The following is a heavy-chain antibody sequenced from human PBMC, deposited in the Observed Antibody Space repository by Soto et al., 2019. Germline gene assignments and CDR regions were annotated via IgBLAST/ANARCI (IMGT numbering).Heavy chain of an antibody. V-gene: IGHV1-69*02. D-gene: IGHD6-19*01. CDR3: ASLSVAGVAFDI. CDR1: GGTFSSYT. Sequence: QVQLVQSGAEVKKPGSSVKVSCKASGGTFSSYTISWVRQAPGQGLEWMGRIIPILGIANYAQKIQGRVTITADKSTSAAYMERSSLRSEDTAVYYCASLSVAGVAFDIWGQGTMVTVSS. CDR2: IIPILGIA. J-gene: IGHJ3*02.